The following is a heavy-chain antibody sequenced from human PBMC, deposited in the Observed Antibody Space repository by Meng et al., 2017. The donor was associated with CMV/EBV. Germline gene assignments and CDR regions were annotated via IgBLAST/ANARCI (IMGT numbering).Heavy chain of an antibody. CDR1: GFTFDDYA. CDR3: AKVYATGGYYYGMHV. Sequence: SLKISCAASGFTFDDYAMHWVRQAPGKGLEWVSGISRNSGSIGYADSVKGRFTISRDNAKNSLYLQMNSLRAEDTALYYCAKVYATGGYYYGMHVWGQGTTVTVSS. J-gene: IGHJ6*02. V-gene: IGHV3-9*01. D-gene: IGHD2-2*02. CDR2: ISRNSGSI.